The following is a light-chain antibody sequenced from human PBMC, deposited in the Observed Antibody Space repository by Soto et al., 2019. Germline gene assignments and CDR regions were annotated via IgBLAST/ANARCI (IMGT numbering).Light chain of an antibody. J-gene: IGLJ1*01. Sequence: QSVLTQPASVSGSPGQSITISCTGSSSDIGAYNYVSWFQQYPGKAPKLIISEVSNRPSGVSNRFSGSKSGTAASLTISGLQTEDEADYFCFYLTTDWTHVFGTGTKVTVL. V-gene: IGLV2-14*01. CDR2: EVS. CDR1: SSDIGAYNY. CDR3: FYLTTDWTHV.